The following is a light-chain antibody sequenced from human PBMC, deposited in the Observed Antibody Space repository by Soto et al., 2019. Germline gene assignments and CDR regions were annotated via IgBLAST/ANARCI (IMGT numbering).Light chain of an antibody. CDR2: WAS. V-gene: IGKV4-1*01. Sequence: DIVLTQSPDSLAVSLGERATINCKSSQSLFYSFINKNYLTWYQQKPGQPPKLLIYWASTRESGVPDRFSGSGSGTDFTLTISSLQAEDVAVYYCQQYYSTPLTFGGGTKVEIK. J-gene: IGKJ4*01. CDR3: QQYYSTPLT. CDR1: QSLFYSFINKNY.